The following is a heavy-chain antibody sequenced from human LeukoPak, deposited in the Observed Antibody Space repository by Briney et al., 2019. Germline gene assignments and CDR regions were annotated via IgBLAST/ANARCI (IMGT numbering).Heavy chain of an antibody. D-gene: IGHD3-9*01. V-gene: IGHV3-23*01. CDR3: AKAHYDILTGYPFDF. Sequence: GGSLRLSCAASGFTFSSYAMSWARQAPGKGLEWVSVTSGSGGSTYYADSVKGRFPISRDNSKNTLYLQMNSLRAEDTAVYYCAKAHYDILTGYPFDFWGQGTLVSV. J-gene: IGHJ4*02. CDR2: TSGSGGST. CDR1: GFTFSSYA.